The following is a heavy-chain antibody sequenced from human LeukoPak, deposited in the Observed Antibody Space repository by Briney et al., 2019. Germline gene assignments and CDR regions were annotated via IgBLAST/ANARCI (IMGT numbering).Heavy chain of an antibody. J-gene: IGHJ4*02. CDR2: INHSGST. D-gene: IGHD6-13*01. CDR3: ARTSIAARCFDY. V-gene: IGHV4-34*01. CDR1: GGSFSGYY. Sequence: PSETLSLICAVYGGSFSGYYWSWIRQPSGKGLEWIGEINHSGSTNYNPSLKSRVTISVDTSKNQFSLKLSSVTAADTAVYYCARTSIAARCFDYWGQGTLVTVSS.